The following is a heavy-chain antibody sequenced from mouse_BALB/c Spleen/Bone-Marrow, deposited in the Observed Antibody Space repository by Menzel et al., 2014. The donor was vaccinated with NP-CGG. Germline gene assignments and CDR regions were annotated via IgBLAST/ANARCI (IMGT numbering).Heavy chain of an antibody. CDR1: GFDFSRYW. V-gene: IGHV4-1*02. CDR3: ARPVYRYDPPAY. CDR2: INPDSSTL. J-gene: IGHJ2*01. D-gene: IGHD2-14*01. Sequence: EVKVVESGGGLVQPGGSLKLSCAASGFDFSRYWMSWVRQAPGKGLEWIGEINPDSSTLNYTPSLKDKFIISRDNAKNTLYLQMNKVRSQDTALYYGARPVYRYDPPAYWGQGTTLTVSS.